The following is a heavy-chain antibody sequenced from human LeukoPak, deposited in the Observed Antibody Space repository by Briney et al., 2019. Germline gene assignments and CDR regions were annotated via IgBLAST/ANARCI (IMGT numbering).Heavy chain of an antibody. CDR1: GFNFSTYW. J-gene: IGHJ6*03. V-gene: IGHV3-30*02. CDR2: IRHDGSNK. CDR3: AKGSKLVVITRDHYMAV. D-gene: IGHD3-22*01. Sequence: PGGSLRLSCAASGFNFSTYWMTWVRQVPGKGLEWVAFIRHDGSNKYYADSVKGRFTISRDNSKNTLYLQMNSLRAGDTAVYYCAKGSKLVVITRDHYMAVWGKGTTVTISS.